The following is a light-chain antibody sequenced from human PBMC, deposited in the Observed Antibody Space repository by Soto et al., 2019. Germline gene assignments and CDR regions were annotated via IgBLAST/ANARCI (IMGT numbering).Light chain of an antibody. Sequence: QSALTQPASVSGFPGQWITISCTGTSSDVGGYNYVSWYQQHPGKAPKLMIYDVSNRPSGVSNRFSGSKSVNTASLTISGLQAEDEADYYCSSYTSSSTYVFGTGTKLTVL. V-gene: IGLV2-14*01. CDR1: SSDVGGYNY. CDR3: SSYTSSSTYV. J-gene: IGLJ1*01. CDR2: DVS.